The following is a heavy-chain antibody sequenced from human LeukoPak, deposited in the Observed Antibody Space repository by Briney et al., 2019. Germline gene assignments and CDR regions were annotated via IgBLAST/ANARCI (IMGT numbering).Heavy chain of an antibody. CDR1: GGSFSGYY. CDR2: INHSGST. Sequence: SETLSLTCAVYGGSFSGYYWSWIRQPPGKGLEWIGEINHSGSTNYNPSLKSRVTISIDTSKNQFSLKLSSVTAADTAVYYCARDRYFDLWGRGTLVTVSS. J-gene: IGHJ2*01. CDR3: ARDRYFDL. V-gene: IGHV4-34*01.